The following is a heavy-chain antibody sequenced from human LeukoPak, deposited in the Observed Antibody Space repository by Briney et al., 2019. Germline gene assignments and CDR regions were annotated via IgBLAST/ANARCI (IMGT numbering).Heavy chain of an antibody. V-gene: IGHV4-59*01. CDR2: IYYSGST. CDR3: ARGYCSGGSCSLDY. D-gene: IGHD2-15*01. CDR1: GGSISSYY. Sequence: SETLSHTCTASGGSISSYYWSWIRQPPGKGLEWIGYIYYSGSTNYNPSLKSRVTISVDTSKNQFSLKLSSVTAADTAVYYCARGYCSGGSCSLDYWGQGTLVTVSS. J-gene: IGHJ4*02.